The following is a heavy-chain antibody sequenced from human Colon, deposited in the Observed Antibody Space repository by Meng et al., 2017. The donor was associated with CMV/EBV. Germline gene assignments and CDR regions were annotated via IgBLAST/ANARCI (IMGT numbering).Heavy chain of an antibody. V-gene: IGHV4-61*08. CDR2: IHYSGNT. D-gene: IGHD2-2*01. Sequence: ASGGSVNRDDEYWSWLRQPPGKGLEWIGYIHYSGNTNYNPSLKSRVTMSIDTSKNQFSLTLFSVTAADTAVYYCARDVMLPAPFFDPWGQGTLVTVSS. J-gene: IGHJ5*02. CDR1: GGSVNRDDEY. CDR3: ARDVMLPAPFFDP.